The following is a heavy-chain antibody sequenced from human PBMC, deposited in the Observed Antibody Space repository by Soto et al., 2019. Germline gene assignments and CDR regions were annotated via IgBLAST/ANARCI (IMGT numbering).Heavy chain of an antibody. CDR3: AKSGFDSRYYFDY. CDR1: GFTFSSYG. D-gene: IGHD3-22*01. V-gene: IGHV3-30*18. J-gene: IGHJ4*02. CDR2: ISYDGSNK. Sequence: QVQLVESGGGVVQPGRSLRLSCAASGFTFSSYGMHWVRQAPGKGLEWVAVISYDGSNKYYADSVKGRFTISRDNSKNTLYLQMNSLRAEDTAVYYCAKSGFDSRYYFDYWCQGTLFTVSS.